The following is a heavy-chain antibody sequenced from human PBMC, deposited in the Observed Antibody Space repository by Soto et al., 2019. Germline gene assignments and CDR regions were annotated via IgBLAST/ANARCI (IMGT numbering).Heavy chain of an antibody. CDR2: INPSGGST. CDR3: ATPGEYTDAYDY. V-gene: IGHV1-46*01. D-gene: IGHD2-2*02. J-gene: IGHJ4*02. CDR1: AYTFTSYY. Sequence: ASVKVSCKASAYTFTSYYMHWVRQAPGQGLEWMGIINPSGGSTSYAQKFQGRVTMTRDTSTSTVYMELSSLRSEDTAVYYCATPGEYTDAYDYWGQGTLVTVSS.